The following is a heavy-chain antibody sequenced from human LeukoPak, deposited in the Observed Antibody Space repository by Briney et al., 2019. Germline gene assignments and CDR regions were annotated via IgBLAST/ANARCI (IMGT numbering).Heavy chain of an antibody. CDR1: GFTFSSYS. CDR2: ISSRASTT. V-gene: IGHV3-48*04. D-gene: IGHD6-13*01. Sequence: PGGSLRLSCAASGFTFSSYSMNWVRQAPGQGLEWVSYISSRASTTYYADSVKGRFTISRDNANNSMYLQMNSLRTEDTAVYYCATGKRQLDYWGQGTLVTVSS. J-gene: IGHJ4*02. CDR3: ATGKRQLDY.